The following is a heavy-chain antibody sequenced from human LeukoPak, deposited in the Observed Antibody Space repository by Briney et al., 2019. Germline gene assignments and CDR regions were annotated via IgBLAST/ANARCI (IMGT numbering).Heavy chain of an antibody. CDR1: GYSISSGYY. CDR2: IYHSGST. V-gene: IGHV4-38-2*02. J-gene: IGHJ6*03. CDR3: ARSITLVRGVIIGYYYMDV. Sequence: SETLSLTCTVSGYSISSGYYWGWIRQPPGKGLEWIGTIYHSGSTYYNPSLKSRVTISLDTSMNKFSLKLISVAAADTAVYYCARSITLVRGVIIGYYYMDVWGKGTTVTVSS. D-gene: IGHD3-10*01.